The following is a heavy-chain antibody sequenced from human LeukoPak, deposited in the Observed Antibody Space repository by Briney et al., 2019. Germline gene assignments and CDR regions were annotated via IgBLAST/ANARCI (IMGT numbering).Heavy chain of an antibody. D-gene: IGHD2-15*01. CDR3: ARTGYCSGSSCYLNPVDY. CDR2: INHSGST. V-gene: IGHV4-34*01. J-gene: IGHJ4*02. CDR1: GGSFSGYY. Sequence: SETLSLTCAVYGGSFSGYYWSWIRQPPGKGLEWIGGINHSGSTNYNPSLKSRVTMSIDRSTNQFSLKLSSVTAADTAVYYCARTGYCSGSSCYLNPVDYWGQGTLVTVSS.